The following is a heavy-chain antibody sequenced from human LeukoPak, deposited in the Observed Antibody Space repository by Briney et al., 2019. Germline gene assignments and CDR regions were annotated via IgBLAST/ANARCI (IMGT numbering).Heavy chain of an antibody. CDR2: INPNSGAT. V-gene: IGHV1-2*06. CDR1: GYAFTGYY. CDR3: ARGIYSTDLYFYMDV. Sequence: ASVKVPCKASGYAFTGYYMDWVRQAPGQGLEWMGRINPNSGATNYAQKFQGRVTMTMDTSISTAYMEFNGLRSDDTAVYYCARGIYSTDLYFYMDVWGKGTTVTVYS. D-gene: IGHD2/OR15-2a*01. J-gene: IGHJ6*03.